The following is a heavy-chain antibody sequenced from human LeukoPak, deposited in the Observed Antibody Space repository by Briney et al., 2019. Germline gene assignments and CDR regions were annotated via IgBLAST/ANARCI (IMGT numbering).Heavy chain of an antibody. D-gene: IGHD5-18*01. V-gene: IGHV4-61*02. CDR1: GGSISSGSYY. J-gene: IGHJ5*02. CDR3: AKEIQLWGIVWFDP. Sequence: SETLSPTCTVSGGSISSGSYYWSWIRQPAGKGLEWIGRIYTSGSTNYNPSLKSQVTISVDTAKNQFSLKLSTVTATDTAVYYCAKEIQLWGIVWFDPWGQGTLVTVSS. CDR2: IYTSGST.